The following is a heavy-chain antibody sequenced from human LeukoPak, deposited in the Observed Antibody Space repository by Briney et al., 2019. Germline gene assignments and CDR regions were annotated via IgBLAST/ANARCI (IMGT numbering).Heavy chain of an antibody. CDR1: GDSVSSNSAA. D-gene: IGHD3-22*01. V-gene: IGHV6-1*01. CDR2: TYYRSKWYN. Sequence: SQTLSLTCAISGDSVSSNSAAWNWIRQSPSRGLEWLGRTYYRSKWYNDYAVSVKSRITINPYTSKNQFSLQLNSVTPEDTAVYYCARDSPYYDSSGANWFDPWGQGTLVTVSS. J-gene: IGHJ5*02. CDR3: ARDSPYYDSSGANWFDP.